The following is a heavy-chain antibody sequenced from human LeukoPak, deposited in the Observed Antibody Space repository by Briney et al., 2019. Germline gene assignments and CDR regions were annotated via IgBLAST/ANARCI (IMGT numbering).Heavy chain of an antibody. CDR3: VKVAKFYYGSESYYFFEH. Sequence: GESLRLSCEASGFTFTTYWMTWVRQAPGKGLEWVANINQDATERYYVDSVKGRFTISRDNAKNSLYLQMNSLRVEDTAIYYCVKVAKFYYGSESYYFFEHWGQGTPVTASS. V-gene: IGHV3-7*01. D-gene: IGHD3-10*01. CDR1: GFTFTTYW. CDR2: INQDATER. J-gene: IGHJ4*02.